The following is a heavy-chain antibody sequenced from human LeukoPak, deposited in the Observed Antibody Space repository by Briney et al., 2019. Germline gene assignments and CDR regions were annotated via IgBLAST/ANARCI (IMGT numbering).Heavy chain of an antibody. CDR3: ARDSHSVDTATPRGFDP. CDR1: GDSISSYF. J-gene: IGHJ5*02. D-gene: IGHD2-15*01. V-gene: IGHV4-59*01. Sequence: SETLSLTCTVSGDSISSYFWSWIRQPPGKGLEWIGYFHDSGSANYNPSLKSRITMSVDTSKNQFSLKLRSLTAADTAVYYCARDSHSVDTATPRGFDPWGQGTLVTVSS. CDR2: FHDSGSA.